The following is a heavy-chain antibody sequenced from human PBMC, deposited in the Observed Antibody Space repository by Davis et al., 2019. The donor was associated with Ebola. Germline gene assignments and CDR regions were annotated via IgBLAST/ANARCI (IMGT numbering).Heavy chain of an antibody. CDR2: ISSSSSYI. D-gene: IGHD6-6*01. CDR3: ARGGRNIAARPPPDY. V-gene: IGHV3-21*01. CDR1: GFTFSSYS. Sequence: PGGSLRLSCAASGFTFSSYSMNWVRQAPGKGLEWVSSISSSSSYIYYADSVKGRFTISRDNAKNSLYLQMNSLRAEDTAVYYCARGGRNIAARPPPDYWGQGTLVTVSS. J-gene: IGHJ4*02.